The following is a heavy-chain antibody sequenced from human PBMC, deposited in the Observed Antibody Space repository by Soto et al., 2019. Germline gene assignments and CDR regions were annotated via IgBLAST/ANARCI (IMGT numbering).Heavy chain of an antibody. CDR1: GFTFSSYA. CDR2: ISYDGSNK. V-gene: IGHV3-30-3*01. D-gene: IGHD3-22*01. Sequence: PGGSLRLSCAASGFTFSSYAMHWVRQAPGKGLEWVAVISYDGSNKYYADSVKGRFTISRDNSKNTLYLQMNSLRAEDTAVYYCARDSYDSSGYRQGYYGMDVWGQGTTVTVSS. CDR3: ARDSYDSSGYRQGYYGMDV. J-gene: IGHJ6*02.